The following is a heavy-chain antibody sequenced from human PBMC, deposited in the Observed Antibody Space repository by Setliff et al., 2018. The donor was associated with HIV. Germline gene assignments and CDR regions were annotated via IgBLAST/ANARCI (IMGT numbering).Heavy chain of an antibody. D-gene: IGHD1-26*01. CDR2: IYHSGST. CDR1: GGSISSSNW. J-gene: IGHJ4*02. CDR3: ARGLMGATTNGFFDS. Sequence: PSETLSLTCAVSGGSISSSNWWSWVRQPPGKGLEWIGEIYHSGSTNYNPSLKSRVTISVDKSKNQFSLKLSSVTAADTAVYYCARGLMGATTNGFFDSWGEGTLVTVSS. V-gene: IGHV4-4*02.